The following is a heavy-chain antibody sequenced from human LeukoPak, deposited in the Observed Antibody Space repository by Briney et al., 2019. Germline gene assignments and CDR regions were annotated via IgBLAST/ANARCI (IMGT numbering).Heavy chain of an antibody. CDR1: GGSISSYY. J-gene: IGHJ4*02. D-gene: IGHD6-19*01. Sequence: SETLSLTCTVSGGSISSYYWSWIRQPPGKGLEWIGYIYYSGSTNYNPSLKSRVTISVDTSKNQFSLKLSSVTAADTAVYYCARGYSSGWYVYWGQGTLVTVSS. CDR3: ARGYSSGWYVY. CDR2: IYYSGST. V-gene: IGHV4-59*01.